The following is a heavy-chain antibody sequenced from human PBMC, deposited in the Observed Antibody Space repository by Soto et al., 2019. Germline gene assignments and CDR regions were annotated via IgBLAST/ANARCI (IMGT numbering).Heavy chain of an antibody. D-gene: IGHD2-15*01. Sequence: ASVKVSCKTSGYTFSNYGITWVRQAPGQPLEWLGWISLYSDGTNYAQKFQGRVTMTRNTSISTAYMELSSLRSEDTAVYYCARGYCSGGSCYSGSDYWGQGTLVTVSS. J-gene: IGHJ4*02. CDR2: ISLYSDGT. CDR3: ARGYCSGGSCYSGSDY. V-gene: IGHV1-8*02. CDR1: GYTFSNYG.